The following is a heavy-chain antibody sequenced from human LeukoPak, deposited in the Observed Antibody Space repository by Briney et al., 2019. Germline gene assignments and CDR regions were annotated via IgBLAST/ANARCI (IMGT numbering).Heavy chain of an antibody. J-gene: IGHJ4*02. CDR2: IIPILGIA. CDR1: GGTFISYA. CDR3: ATLLGYCSSTSCYTSPYYFDY. Sequence: GASVKVSCKASGGTFISYAISWVRQAPGQGLEWMGRIIPILGIANYAQKFQGRVTITADKSTSTAYMELSSLRSEETAVYYCATLLGYCSSTSCYTSPYYFDYWGQGTLVTVSS. V-gene: IGHV1-69*04. D-gene: IGHD2-2*02.